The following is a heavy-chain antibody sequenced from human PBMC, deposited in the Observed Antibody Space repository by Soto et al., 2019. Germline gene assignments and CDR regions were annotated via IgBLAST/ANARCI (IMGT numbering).Heavy chain of an antibody. Sequence: ASVKVSCKASGYSFTDFAMHWVRLASGQRLEWMGWINADKGDTKYSPKFQGRVTITRDTSATTVYMELRSLRSEDTAVYYCARGTLSGLYKIWDYANWFDPCGQGCLVTVSS. V-gene: IGHV1-3*01. J-gene: IGHJ5*02. CDR2: INADKGDT. CDR1: GYSFTDFA. D-gene: IGHD4-17*01. CDR3: ARGTLSGLYKIWDYANWFDP.